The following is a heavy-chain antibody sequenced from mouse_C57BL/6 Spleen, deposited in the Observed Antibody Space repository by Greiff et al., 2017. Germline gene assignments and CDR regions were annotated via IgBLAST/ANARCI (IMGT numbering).Heavy chain of an antibody. CDR3: ARSGITTPGDAMDY. Sequence: EVQLQQSGPELVKPGASVKISCKASGYTFTDYYMNWVKQSHGKSLEWIGDINPNNGGTSYNQKFKGKATLTADKSSSTAYMELRSLTSEDSAVYYCARSGITTPGDAMDYWGQGTSVTVSS. D-gene: IGHD1-2*01. CDR2: INPNNGGT. CDR1: GYTFTDYY. J-gene: IGHJ4*01. V-gene: IGHV1-26*01.